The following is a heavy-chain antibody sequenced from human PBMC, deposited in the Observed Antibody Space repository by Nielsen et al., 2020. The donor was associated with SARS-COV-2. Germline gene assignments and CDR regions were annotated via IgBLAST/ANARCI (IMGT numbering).Heavy chain of an antibody. V-gene: IGHV1-18*01. Sequence: ASVKVSCKASGYTFTSNGISWGRQAPGQGLEWMGWISAYNNNTNYAQKFQGRVTMTTDTSTSTAYMELRSLRSDDTAVYYCARPITNNYYYYYMDVWGKGTTVTVSS. CDR2: ISAYNNNT. J-gene: IGHJ6*03. CDR3: ARPITNNYYYYYMDV. CDR1: GYTFTSNG. D-gene: IGHD1-1*01.